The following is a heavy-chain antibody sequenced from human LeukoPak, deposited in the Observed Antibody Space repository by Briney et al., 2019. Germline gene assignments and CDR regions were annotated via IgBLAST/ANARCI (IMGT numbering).Heavy chain of an antibody. J-gene: IGHJ4*02. D-gene: IGHD6-19*01. CDR2: MNPNSGNT. Sequence: GASVKVSCKASGYTFTSYYMHWVRQAPGQGLEWMGWMNPNSGNTGYAQKFQGRVTMTRNTSISTTYMELSSLRSEDTAVYYCARGLRGLLIAVAGGDYWGQGTLVTVSS. CDR1: GYTFTSYY. CDR3: ARGLRGLLIAVAGGDY. V-gene: IGHV1-8*02.